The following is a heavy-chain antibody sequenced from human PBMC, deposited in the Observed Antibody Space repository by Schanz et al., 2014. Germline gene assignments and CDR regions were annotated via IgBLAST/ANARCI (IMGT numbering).Heavy chain of an antibody. V-gene: IGHV1-69*09. CDR3: ARDFSAYVGNYFDY. J-gene: IGHJ4*02. D-gene: IGHD5-12*01. CDR1: GYTFVSYS. CDR2: IIPILGIA. Sequence: QVQLVQSGAEVKKPGASVKVSCKASGYTFVSYSMHWVRQAPGQGLEWMGRIIPILGIANYAQKFQGRVTITADRSTSTAYMELSSLRSEDTAVYYCARDFSAYVGNYFDYWGQGTLVTVSS.